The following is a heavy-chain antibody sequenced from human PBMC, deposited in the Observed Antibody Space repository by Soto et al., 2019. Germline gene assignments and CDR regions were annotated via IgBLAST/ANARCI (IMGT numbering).Heavy chain of an antibody. V-gene: IGHV3-30-3*01. CDR1: GFIFSTYS. CDR2: ISYDGTNI. D-gene: IGHD6-6*01. CDR3: ARVYSSLDYGIDY. Sequence: GSLRLSCAASGFIFSTYSIHWVRQAPGKGLEWVAVISYDGTNIYYADSVKGRFTISRDNSKNTLFLQMNSLRPEDTAVYYCARVYSSLDYGIDYWGQGTLVTVS. J-gene: IGHJ4*02.